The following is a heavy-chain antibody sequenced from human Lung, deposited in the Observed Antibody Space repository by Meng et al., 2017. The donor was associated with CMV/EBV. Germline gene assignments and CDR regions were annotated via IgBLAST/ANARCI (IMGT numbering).Heavy chain of an antibody. CDR3: AAEALKEQWLVYYYGMDV. V-gene: IGHV1-58*01. CDR1: GFTFTSSA. J-gene: IGHJ6*02. CDR2: IVVGSGNT. Sequence: SXXVSXKASGFTFTSSAVQWVRQARGQRLEWIGWIVVGSGNTNYAQKFQERVTITRDMSTSTAYMELSSLRSEDTAVYYCAAEALKEQWLVYYYGMDVWGQAXTVTVSS. D-gene: IGHD6-19*01.